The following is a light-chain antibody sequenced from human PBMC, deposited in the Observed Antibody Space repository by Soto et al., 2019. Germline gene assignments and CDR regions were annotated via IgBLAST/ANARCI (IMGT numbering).Light chain of an antibody. Sequence: QSVLTQPPSASGTPGQRVAFSCSGSSSNIGSNTVNWYQQLPGTAPKLLIYSNNQRPSGVPDRFSGSKSGTSASLAISGLQSEDEADYYCAAWGDSLNGPVFGGGT. CDR1: SSNIGSNT. CDR3: AAWGDSLNGPV. V-gene: IGLV1-44*01. J-gene: IGLJ2*01. CDR2: SNN.